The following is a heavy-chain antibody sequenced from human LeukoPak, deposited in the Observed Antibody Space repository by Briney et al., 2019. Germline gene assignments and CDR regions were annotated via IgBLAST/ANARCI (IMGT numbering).Heavy chain of an antibody. CDR3: ARDLRYCTNGVCSTGYFDY. CDR1: GGSISSGGYY. D-gene: IGHD2-8*01. J-gene: IGHJ4*02. CDR2: IYYSGST. V-gene: IGHV4-31*03. Sequence: SQTLSLTCTVSGGSISSGGYYWGWIRQHPGKGLEWIGYIYYSGSTYYNPSLKSRVTISVDTSKNQFSLKLSSVTAADTAVYYCARDLRYCTNGVCSTGYFDYWGQGTLVTVSS.